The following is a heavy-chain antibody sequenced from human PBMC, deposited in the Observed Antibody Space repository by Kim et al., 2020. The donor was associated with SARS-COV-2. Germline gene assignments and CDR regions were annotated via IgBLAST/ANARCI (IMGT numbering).Heavy chain of an antibody. CDR2: IKSKTDGGTT. CDR1: GFTFSNAW. CDR3: TTGIVVVVAATSDV. D-gene: IGHD2-15*01. V-gene: IGHV3-15*01. Sequence: GGSLRLSCAASGFTFSNAWMSWVRQAPGKGLEWVGRIKSKTDGGTTDYAAPVKGRFTISRDDSKNTLYLQMNSLKTEDTAVYYCTTGIVVVVAATSDVWGQGTTVTVSS. J-gene: IGHJ6*02.